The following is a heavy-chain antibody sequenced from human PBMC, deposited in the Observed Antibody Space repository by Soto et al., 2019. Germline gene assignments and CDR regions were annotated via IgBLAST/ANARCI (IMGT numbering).Heavy chain of an antibody. J-gene: IGHJ6*02. V-gene: IGHV4-31*03. Sequence: QVRLEESGPGLVKPSETLSLICSVSGGSVNNANYFWNWIRHHPENGLEWIGYIYYSGSTRYNPSFKTRATLSIYTTKDQFALRLNSVTVADTAVYFCARDADYGGSRGEMYVLGRGTTVT. CDR2: IYYSGST. D-gene: IGHD4-17*01. CDR3: ARDADYGGSRGEMYV. CDR1: GGSVNNANYF.